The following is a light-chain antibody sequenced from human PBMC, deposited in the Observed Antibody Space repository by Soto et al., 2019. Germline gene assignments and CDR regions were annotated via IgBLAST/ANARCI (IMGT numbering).Light chain of an antibody. CDR1: QSIRTY. CDR2: SAS. V-gene: IGKV1-39*01. Sequence: DIQVTQSPSSLSASVGDRVTITCRASQSIRTYLNWYQQRPGKSPKFLIQSASTLQSGVPSRFSGSGSGADVTLTISSLQPEDFATYYCQQTNSTLNSFGQGTKLEIK. J-gene: IGKJ2*03. CDR3: QQTNSTLNS.